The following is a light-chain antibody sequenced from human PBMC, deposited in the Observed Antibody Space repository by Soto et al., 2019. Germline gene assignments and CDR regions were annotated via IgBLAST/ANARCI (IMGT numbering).Light chain of an antibody. V-gene: IGKV1-39*01. Sequence: DIQMTQSPSSLSASVGDRVTITCRASQTISNYLNWYQQKPGIAPKLLIYGASSLQSGVPSRISGSGYGTDFTLTVSSLQPEDFATDYCQQSYSTPRTFGGGTKVEIK. CDR3: QQSYSTPRT. CDR2: GAS. CDR1: QTISNY. J-gene: IGKJ4*01.